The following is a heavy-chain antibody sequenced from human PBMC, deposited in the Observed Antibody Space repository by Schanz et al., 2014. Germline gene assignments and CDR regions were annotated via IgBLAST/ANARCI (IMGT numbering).Heavy chain of an antibody. CDR1: GGTFSSYT. Sequence: QVQLVQSGAEVKKPGSSVKVSCKASGGTFSSYTISWVRQAPGQVLEWMGRIIPILGIANYAQKFQGRVTITADKSTSAASMELSSLRAEDTAVYYCASSGAGYSSSGDFDYWGQGTLVTVSS. V-gene: IGHV1-69*02. J-gene: IGHJ4*02. CDR3: ASSGAGYSSSGDFDY. D-gene: IGHD6-13*01. CDR2: IIPILGIA.